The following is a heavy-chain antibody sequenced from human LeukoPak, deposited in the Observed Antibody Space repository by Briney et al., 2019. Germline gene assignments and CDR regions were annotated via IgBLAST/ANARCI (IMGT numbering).Heavy chain of an antibody. CDR1: GFTFSGSA. CDR3: TRPYYYDSSGYEAFDY. Sequence: GGSLRLSCAASGFTFSGSAMHWVRQASGKGLEWVGRIRSKANSYATAYAASVKGRFTISRDDSKNTAYLQMNSLKTEDTAVYYCTRPYYYDSSGYEAFDYWGQGILVTVSS. D-gene: IGHD3-22*01. V-gene: IGHV3-73*01. CDR2: IRSKANSYAT. J-gene: IGHJ4*02.